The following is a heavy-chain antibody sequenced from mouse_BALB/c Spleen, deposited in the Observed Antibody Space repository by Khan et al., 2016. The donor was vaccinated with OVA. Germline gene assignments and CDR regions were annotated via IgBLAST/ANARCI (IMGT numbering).Heavy chain of an antibody. CDR1: GFTFSSYG. J-gene: IGHJ2*01. CDR3: ATSYYYGYYFDY. D-gene: IGHD1-1*01. Sequence: EVELVESGGGLVQPGGSRKLSCAASGFTFSSYGMHWVRQAPEKGLEWVAYISGDSSTIYYADTVKGRFTISRDNPKNTLFLQMTSLSSEATAMYYCATSYYYGYYFDYWGPGTTLTVSS. V-gene: IGHV5-17*02. CDR2: ISGDSSTI.